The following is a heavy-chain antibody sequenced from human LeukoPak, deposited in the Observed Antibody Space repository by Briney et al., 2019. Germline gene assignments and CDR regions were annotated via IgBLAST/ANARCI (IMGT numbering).Heavy chain of an antibody. CDR1: GYTFTEYY. D-gene: IGHD1-26*01. V-gene: IGHV1-69-2*01. J-gene: IGHJ4*02. CDR2: VDPEDGET. Sequence: ASVKVSCXVSGYTFTEYYMHWVQQAPGKGLEWMGLVDPEDGETIYAEKFQGRVTITADTSTDTAYMELSSLRSEDTAVYYCATVGGSYSDYWGQGTLVTVSS. CDR3: ATVGGSYSDY.